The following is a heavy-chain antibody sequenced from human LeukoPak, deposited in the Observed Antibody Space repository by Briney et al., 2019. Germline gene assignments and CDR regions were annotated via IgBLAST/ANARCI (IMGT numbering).Heavy chain of an antibody. CDR1: GYTLTELA. CDR3: ATLPKVLGVIILKY. Sequence: ASVKVSCKVSGYTLTELAIHWVRQAPGKGLEWMGGFDPENGETIYAQNFQDRATMTEDSSTDTAYVELSSLRSEDTAVYYCATLPKVLGVIILKYWGQGTLVTVSS. D-gene: IGHD3-3*01. CDR2: FDPENGET. J-gene: IGHJ4*02. V-gene: IGHV1-24*01.